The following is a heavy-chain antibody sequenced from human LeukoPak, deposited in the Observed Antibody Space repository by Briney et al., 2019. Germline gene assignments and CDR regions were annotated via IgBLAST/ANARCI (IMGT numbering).Heavy chain of an antibody. D-gene: IGHD1-14*01. Sequence: SETLSLTCAVYGGSFSGYYWSWIRQPPRKGLEWIGEINHSGSTNYNPSLKSRVTISVDTSKNQFSLKLSSVTAADTAVYYCARGLGRKPYYYYYMDVWGKGTTVTVSS. CDR3: ARGLGRKPYYYYYMDV. CDR2: INHSGST. CDR1: GGSFSGYY. J-gene: IGHJ6*03. V-gene: IGHV4-34*01.